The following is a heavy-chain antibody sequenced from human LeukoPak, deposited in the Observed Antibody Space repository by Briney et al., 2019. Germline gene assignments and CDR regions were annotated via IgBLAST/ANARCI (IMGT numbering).Heavy chain of an antibody. V-gene: IGHV4-34*01. J-gene: IGHJ3*02. D-gene: IGHD3-10*01. CDR1: GGSFSGYY. Sequence: SETLSLTSAVYGGSFSGYYWSWVRQTPGLGLEWIGEVTHGGTTNYNPSLKSRVTISVDTSTNQFSLRLSSVTAADTAVYYCASDTYFYVSERRGALHAFDIWGRGTLVTVSS. CDR3: ASDTYFYVSERRGALHAFDI. CDR2: VTHGGTT.